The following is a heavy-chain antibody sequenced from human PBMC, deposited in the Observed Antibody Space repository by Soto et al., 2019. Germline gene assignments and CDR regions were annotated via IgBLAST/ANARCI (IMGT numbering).Heavy chain of an antibody. CDR2: ISSSSSTI. CDR3: ARDGPPDIVVVPAAIEYYYYYMDV. V-gene: IGHV3-48*01. J-gene: IGHJ6*03. CDR1: GLTFSSYS. D-gene: IGHD2-2*02. Sequence: GGSLRLSCAASGLTFSSYSMNWVRQAPGKGLEWVSYISSSSSTIYYADSVKGRFTISRDNAKNSLYLQMNSLRAEDTAVYYCARDGPPDIVVVPAAIEYYYYYMDVWGKGTTVTVSS.